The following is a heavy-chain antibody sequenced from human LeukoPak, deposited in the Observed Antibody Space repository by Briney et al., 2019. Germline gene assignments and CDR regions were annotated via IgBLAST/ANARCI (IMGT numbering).Heavy chain of an antibody. D-gene: IGHD2-2*01. CDR1: GFTFSSYS. V-gene: IGHV3-21*01. CDR2: ISSSSSYI. J-gene: IGHJ6*02. CDR3: ARYCSSTSCYYEDYGMDV. Sequence: PGGSLRLSCAASGFTFSSYSVNWVRQAPGKGLEWVSSISSSSSYIYYADSVKGRFTISRDNAKNSLYLQMNSLRAEDTAVYYCARYCSSTSCYYEDYGMDVWGQGTTVTVSS.